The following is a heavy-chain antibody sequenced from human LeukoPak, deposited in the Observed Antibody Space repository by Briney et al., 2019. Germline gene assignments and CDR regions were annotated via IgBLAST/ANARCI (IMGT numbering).Heavy chain of an antibody. J-gene: IGHJ4*02. D-gene: IGHD3-10*01. Sequence: SETLSLTCTVSGDSISNYYRSWIRQPPGKGLEWIGYISYSGSTNSNPSLYSRVTISIDMSKNQFSLRLSSVTAADTAVYYCARGRVPNYWGQGTLVTVSS. V-gene: IGHV4-59*01. CDR2: ISYSGST. CDR3: ARGRVPNY. CDR1: GDSISNYY.